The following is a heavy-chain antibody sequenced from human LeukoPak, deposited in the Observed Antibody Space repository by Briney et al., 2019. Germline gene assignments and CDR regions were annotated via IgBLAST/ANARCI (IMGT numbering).Heavy chain of an antibody. D-gene: IGHD4-17*01. Sequence: GASVKVSCKASGGTFSSYAISWVRQAPGQGLEWMGGIIPIFGTANYAQKFQGRVTITADESTSTAYMELSSLRSEDTAVYYCARRKDYGDFPGRYYFDYWGQGTLVTVSS. V-gene: IGHV1-69*13. CDR3: ARRKDYGDFPGRYYFDY. CDR1: GGTFSSYA. J-gene: IGHJ4*02. CDR2: IIPIFGTA.